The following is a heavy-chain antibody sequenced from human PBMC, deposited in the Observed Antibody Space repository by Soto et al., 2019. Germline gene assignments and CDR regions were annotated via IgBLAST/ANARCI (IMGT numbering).Heavy chain of an antibody. CDR1: GGTFSSYA. CDR3: ARSFTMVRGVIISPNNWFDP. V-gene: IGHV1-69*01. CDR2: IIPIFGTA. D-gene: IGHD3-10*01. Sequence: QVQLVQSGAEVKKPGSSVKVSCKASGGTFSSYAISWVRQAPGQGPEWMGGIIPIFGTANYAQKFQGRVTITADESTSTAYMELSSLRSEDTAVYYCARSFTMVRGVIISPNNWFDPWGQGTLVTVSS. J-gene: IGHJ5*02.